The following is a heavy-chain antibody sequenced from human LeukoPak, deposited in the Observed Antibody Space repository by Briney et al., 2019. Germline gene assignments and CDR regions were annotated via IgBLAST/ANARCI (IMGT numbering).Heavy chain of an antibody. CDR2: IYYSGST. CDR1: GGSISSYY. J-gene: IGHJ5*02. V-gene: IGHV4-59*01. CDR3: AREQLGLIDHWFDP. D-gene: IGHD7-27*01. Sequence: SETLSLTCTVSGGSISSYYWSWIRQPPGKGLEWIGYIYYSGSTNYNPSLKSRVTISVDTSKNQFSLKLSSVTAADTAVYYCAREQLGLIDHWFDPWGQGTLVPVSS.